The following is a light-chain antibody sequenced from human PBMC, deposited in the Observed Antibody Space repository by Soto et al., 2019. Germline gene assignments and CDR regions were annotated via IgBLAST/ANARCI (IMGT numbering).Light chain of an antibody. V-gene: IGLV1-44*01. Sequence: QSVLTQPPSASGTPGQRVTISCSGSSSNIGSNTVNWYQQLPGTAPKLLIYSNNQRPSGVPYRFSGSKSGTSASLAISGLQSADEADYYCAAWDDSLNGWVFGGGTKLTVL. CDR1: SSNIGSNT. CDR3: AAWDDSLNGWV. J-gene: IGLJ3*02. CDR2: SNN.